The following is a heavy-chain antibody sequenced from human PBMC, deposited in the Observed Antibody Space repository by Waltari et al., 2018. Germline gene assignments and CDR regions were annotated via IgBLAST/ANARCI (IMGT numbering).Heavy chain of an antibody. CDR2: ISYDGSNK. D-gene: IGHD3-22*01. CDR3: AKENYYDRSGYSNPLDY. Sequence: QVQLVESGGGVVQPGRSLRLSCAASGFTLSSYGLHWVRQAPGKGLDWVAVISYDGSNKYYADSVKGRFTISRDNSKNTLSLQMNSLRAEDTAVYYCAKENYYDRSGYSNPLDYWGQGTLVTVSS. V-gene: IGHV3-30*18. CDR1: GFTLSSYG. J-gene: IGHJ4*02.